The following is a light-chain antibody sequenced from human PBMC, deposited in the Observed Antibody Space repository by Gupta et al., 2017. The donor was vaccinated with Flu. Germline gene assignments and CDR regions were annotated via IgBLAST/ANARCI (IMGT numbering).Light chain of an antibody. CDR2: GAS. V-gene: IGKV3-20*01. J-gene: IGKJ2*01. CDR3: QQDDSSSFT. CDR1: QIVYSSY. Sequence: GTLSLSPGERATLSCRASQIVYSSYLGWYQQKPGQAPRLLIYGASYRATGIPDRFSGSGSGTDFTLTISRLEPEDFAVYYCQQDDSSSFTFGQGTKMEIK.